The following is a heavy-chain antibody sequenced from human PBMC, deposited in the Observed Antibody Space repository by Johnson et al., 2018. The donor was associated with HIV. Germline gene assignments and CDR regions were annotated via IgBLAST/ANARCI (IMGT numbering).Heavy chain of an antibody. J-gene: IGHJ3*02. CDR3: AREGRGAPHDAFDI. V-gene: IGHV3-30-3*01. D-gene: IGHD2-15*01. CDR2: ISYDGNNK. CDR1: GFTFSSYA. Sequence: QVQLVESGGGVVQPGRSLRLSCVASGFTFSSYAMHWVRQAPGKGLEWGTVISYDGNNKYYADSVKGRFTISRDNSKNTLYLQMNSLRAEDTAVYYCAREGRGAPHDAFDIRGQGTMVTVSS.